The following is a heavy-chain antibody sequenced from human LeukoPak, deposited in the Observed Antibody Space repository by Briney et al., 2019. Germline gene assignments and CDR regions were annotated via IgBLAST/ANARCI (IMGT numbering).Heavy chain of an antibody. CDR1: GDSMNSSNW. CDR2: IYQGGRT. J-gene: IGHJ4*02. V-gene: IGHV4-4*02. Sequence: SGTLSLTCAVSGDSMNSSNWWSWVRQSPGKGLEWIGEIYQGGRTNYKSSLKSRVSISVDKSRNQLSLKLTSATAADTAVYYCARGDASGYPDYWGQGTLVTVSS. D-gene: IGHD3-22*01. CDR3: ARGDASGYPDY.